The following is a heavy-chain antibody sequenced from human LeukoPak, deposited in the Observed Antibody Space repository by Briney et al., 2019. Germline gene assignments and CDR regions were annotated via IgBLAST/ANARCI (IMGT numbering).Heavy chain of an antibody. CDR1: GGSISSSSYY. V-gene: IGHV4-39*01. D-gene: IGHD6-19*01. J-gene: IGHJ5*02. CDR3: ARHPRSSGWYWFDP. Sequence: PSETLSLTCTVSGGSISSSSYYWGWIRRPPGKGLEWIGSIYYSGSTYYNPSLKSRVTISVDTSKNQFSLKLSSVTAADTAVYYCARHPRSSGWYWFDPWGQGTLVTVSS. CDR2: IYYSGST.